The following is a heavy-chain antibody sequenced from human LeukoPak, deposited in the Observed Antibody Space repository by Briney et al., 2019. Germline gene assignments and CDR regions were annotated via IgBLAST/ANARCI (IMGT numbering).Heavy chain of an antibody. Sequence: GGSLSLLCAASGFTFSSYSMNWVRQAPGEGLEWDSSISSSSNYIYYADAVEGRFTISRDNAKNSLYLKIYSLRAEYTAVYYCARGCSYSSSWLSGHVVNWFDPWGQGTLVTVSS. CDR3: ARGCSYSSSWLSGHVVNWFDP. CDR1: GFTFSSYS. J-gene: IGHJ5*02. D-gene: IGHD6-13*01. V-gene: IGHV3-21*01. CDR2: ISSSSNYI.